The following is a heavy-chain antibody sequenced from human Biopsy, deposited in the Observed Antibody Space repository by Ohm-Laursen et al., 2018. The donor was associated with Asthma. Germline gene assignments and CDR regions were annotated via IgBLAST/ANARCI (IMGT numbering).Heavy chain of an antibody. J-gene: IGHJ3*01. Sequence: AASVKVSCKASGYTFTSYAMHWVRQAPGQRLEWMGWVNTGNGDTKYSQKFQGRVTITRDTSASTAYMELRSLRSEDTATYYCARTYYDFLTGQVKDVFGVWGQGTMVTVSS. CDR3: ARTYYDFLTGQVKDVFGV. V-gene: IGHV1-3*04. CDR1: GYTFTSYA. CDR2: VNTGNGDT. D-gene: IGHD3-9*01.